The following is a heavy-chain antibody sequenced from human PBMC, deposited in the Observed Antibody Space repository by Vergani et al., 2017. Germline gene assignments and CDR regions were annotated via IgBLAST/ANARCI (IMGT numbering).Heavy chain of an antibody. D-gene: IGHD6-13*01. Sequence: QVQLQESGPGLVKPSQTLSLTCTVSGGSLSSGSYYWSWIRQPAGKGLEWIGRIYTSGSTNYNPSLKSRVTISVDTSKNQFSLKLSSVTAADTAVYYCARSSLSSTYNWFDPGGRGTLVTVSS. J-gene: IGHJ5*02. CDR3: ARSSLSSTYNWFDP. CDR1: GGSLSSGSYY. CDR2: IYTSGST. V-gene: IGHV4-61*02.